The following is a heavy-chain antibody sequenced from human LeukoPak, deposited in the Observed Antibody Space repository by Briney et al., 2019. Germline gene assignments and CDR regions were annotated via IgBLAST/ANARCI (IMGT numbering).Heavy chain of an antibody. Sequence: GGSLRLSCAASGFTFSSYAMSWVRQAPGKGLEWVSAISGSGGSTYYADSVKGRFTISRDNSKNTPYLQMNSLRAEDTAVYYCAKAGEGPSGYYLDYWGQGTLVTVSS. D-gene: IGHD3-22*01. CDR2: ISGSGGST. V-gene: IGHV3-23*01. CDR3: AKAGEGPSGYYLDY. J-gene: IGHJ4*02. CDR1: GFTFSSYA.